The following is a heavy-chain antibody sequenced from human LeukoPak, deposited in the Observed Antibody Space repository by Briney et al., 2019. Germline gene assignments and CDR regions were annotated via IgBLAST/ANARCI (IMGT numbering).Heavy chain of an antibody. Sequence: SGTLSLTCAVSGGSISSSNWWSWVRQPPGKGLEWIGEIYHSGSTNYNPSLKSRVTISVDTSKNQFSLKLSSVTAADTAVYYCARHVEYYYMDVWGKGTTVTVSS. J-gene: IGHJ6*03. V-gene: IGHV4-4*02. CDR1: GGSISSSNW. CDR3: ARHVEYYYMDV. CDR2: IYHSGST.